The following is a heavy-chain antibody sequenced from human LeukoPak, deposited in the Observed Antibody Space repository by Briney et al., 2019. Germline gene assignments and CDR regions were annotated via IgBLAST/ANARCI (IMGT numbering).Heavy chain of an antibody. V-gene: IGHV3-23*01. Sequence: GGSLRLSCAASGFTLSTYAMSWVRQAPGKGLEWVSAISGSGGSTYYADSVKGRFTISRDNSKNTLYLQMNSLRAEDTAVYYCAKLISGSYKETDDYWGQGTLVTVSS. D-gene: IGHD1-26*01. J-gene: IGHJ4*02. CDR3: AKLISGSYKETDDY. CDR1: GFTLSTYA. CDR2: ISGSGGST.